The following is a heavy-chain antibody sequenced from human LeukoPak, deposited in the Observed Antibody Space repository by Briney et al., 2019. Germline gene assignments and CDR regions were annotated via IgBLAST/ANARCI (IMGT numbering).Heavy chain of an antibody. D-gene: IGHD3-10*01. CDR2: IIPILGIA. Sequence: ASVKVSCKASGGTFSSYAISWVRQAPGQGLEWMGRIIPILGIANYAQKFQGRVTITADKSTSTAYMELSSLRSEDTAVYYRARTITMVRGVIPESFDYWGQGTLVTVSS. J-gene: IGHJ4*02. CDR1: GGTFSSYA. CDR3: ARTITMVRGVIPESFDY. V-gene: IGHV1-69*04.